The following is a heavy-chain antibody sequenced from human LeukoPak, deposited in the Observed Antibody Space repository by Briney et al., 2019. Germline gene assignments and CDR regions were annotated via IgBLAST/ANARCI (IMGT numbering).Heavy chain of an antibody. CDR3: AKDTPGGLWLFDY. J-gene: IGHJ4*02. D-gene: IGHD2-21*01. V-gene: IGHV3-7*05. CDR2: IKQDGSER. CDR1: GFTFSSYW. Sequence: GGSLRLSCAAAGFTFSSYWMNWVRQAPGKGLEWVANIKQDGSERYYVDSVKGRFTISRDNAKNSLYLQMNSLRAEDTAVYYCAKDTPGGLWLFDYWGQGTLVIVSS.